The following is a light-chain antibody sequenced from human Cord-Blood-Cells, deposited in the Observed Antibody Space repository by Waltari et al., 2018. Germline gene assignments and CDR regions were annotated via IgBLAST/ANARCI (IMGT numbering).Light chain of an antibody. V-gene: IGLV2-23*01. CDR2: EGS. CDR3: CSYAGSSNWL. CDR1: SSDVGRYNL. Sequence: QSALTQPASVSGSPGQSIHISCTGTSSDVGRYNLVSCYQQHPGKPPKRLIYEGSQRPSGVSNRFSGSKSGNTASLTISGLQAEDEADYYCCSYAGSSNWLFGGGTKLTVL. J-gene: IGLJ3*02.